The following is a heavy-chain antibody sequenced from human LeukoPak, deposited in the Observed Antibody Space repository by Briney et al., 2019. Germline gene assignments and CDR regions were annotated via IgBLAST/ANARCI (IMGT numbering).Heavy chain of an antibody. D-gene: IGHD6-19*01. J-gene: IGHJ6*02. CDR3: ARGPHSSGSYTTLYYYYYGMDV. CDR1: GYTFTSYY. CDR2: INPSGGST. Sequence: ASVKVSCKASGYTFTSYYMHWVRQAPGQGLEWMGIINPSGGSTSYAQKFQGRVTMTRDTFTSTVYMELSSLRSEDTAVYYCARGPHSSGSYTTLYYYYYGMDVWGQGTTVTVSS. V-gene: IGHV1-46*01.